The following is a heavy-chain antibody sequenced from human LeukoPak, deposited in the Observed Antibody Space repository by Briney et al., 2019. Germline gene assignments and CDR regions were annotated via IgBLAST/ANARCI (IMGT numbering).Heavy chain of an antibody. V-gene: IGHV3-30-3*01. Sequence: PGRSLRLSCAASGFTFSSYSMHWVRQAPGKGLEWVAVISYDGSNKYYADSVKGRFTISRDNSKNTLYLQMNSLRAEDTAVYYCASGRGGDSSGYLPYYFDYWGQGTLVTVSS. D-gene: IGHD3-22*01. CDR3: ASGRGGDSSGYLPYYFDY. CDR1: GFTFSSYS. J-gene: IGHJ4*02. CDR2: ISYDGSNK.